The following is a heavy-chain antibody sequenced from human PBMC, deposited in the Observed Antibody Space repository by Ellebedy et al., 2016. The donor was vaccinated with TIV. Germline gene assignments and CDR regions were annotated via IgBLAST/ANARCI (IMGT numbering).Heavy chain of an antibody. CDR1: GYTFTSYG. Sequence: AASVKVSCKTSGYTFTSYGISWVRQAPGQGLEWMAWISPYNNNTKYTPSLQDRVTMTTDRSTSTVYMELGSLRSDDTAVYHCARGGLYNYGYSHWGQGTLVTVSS. CDR2: ISPYNNNT. D-gene: IGHD3-10*01. CDR3: ARGGLYNYGYSH. V-gene: IGHV1-18*04. J-gene: IGHJ4*02.